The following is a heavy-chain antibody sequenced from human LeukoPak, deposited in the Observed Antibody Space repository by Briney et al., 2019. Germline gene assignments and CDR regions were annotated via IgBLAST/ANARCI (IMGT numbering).Heavy chain of an antibody. V-gene: IGHV1-46*01. CDR1: GYTFTSYY. D-gene: IGHD6-19*01. Sequence: ASVKVSCKASGYTFTSYYMHWVPQAPGQGLEWMGIINPSGGSTSYAQKFQGRVTMTRDMSTSTVYMELSSLRSEDTAVYYCARDPSGLVQSFDYWGQGTLVTVSS. J-gene: IGHJ4*02. CDR2: INPSGGST. CDR3: ARDPSGLVQSFDY.